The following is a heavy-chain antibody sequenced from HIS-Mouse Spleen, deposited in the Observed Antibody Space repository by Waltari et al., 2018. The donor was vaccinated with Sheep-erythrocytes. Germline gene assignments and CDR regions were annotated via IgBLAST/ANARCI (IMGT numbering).Heavy chain of an antibody. CDR1: GGSISSGGYY. Sequence: QVQLQESGPGLVKPSQTLSLTCTVSGGSISSGGYYWSWIRQHPGKGLEWIGYIYYSESTYYTPALRSRVTISVDPSKNQFSLKLTSVTAADTAVYYCARDPLTGADYWGQGTLVTVSS. D-gene: IGHD7-27*01. J-gene: IGHJ4*02. CDR3: ARDPLTGADY. V-gene: IGHV4-31*03. CDR2: IYYSEST.